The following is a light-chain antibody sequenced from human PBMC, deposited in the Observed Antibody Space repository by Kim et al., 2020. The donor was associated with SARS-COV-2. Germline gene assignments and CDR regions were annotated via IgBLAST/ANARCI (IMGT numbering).Light chain of an antibody. V-gene: IGKV1-9*01. CDR2: LAS. CDR1: QDINTY. J-gene: IGKJ2*01. CDR3: QQLYNYPYA. Sequence: IQLTQSPSSLSPSVGDSVTIACRASQDINTYLAWYQQKPGKAPKLLIHLASTLQSGVPPRFSGSGSGTDFTLTISSLQPEDFATYYCQQLYNYPYAFCQGTKLEI.